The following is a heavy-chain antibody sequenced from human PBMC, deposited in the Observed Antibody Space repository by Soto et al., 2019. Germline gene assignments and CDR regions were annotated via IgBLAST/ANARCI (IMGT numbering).Heavy chain of an antibody. Sequence: GGSLRLSCAASGFTFSRYAIHWVRQPPGKGLEWVAVVSYDGSNKYYADSVKGRFTISRDNSKNTMYLQMNSLRAEDTAVYYCARDRYSTTSCPGYWGQGTLVTVS. V-gene: IGHV3-30-3*01. CDR3: ARDRYSTTSCPGY. CDR2: VSYDGSNK. CDR1: GFTFSRYA. J-gene: IGHJ4*02. D-gene: IGHD2-2*01.